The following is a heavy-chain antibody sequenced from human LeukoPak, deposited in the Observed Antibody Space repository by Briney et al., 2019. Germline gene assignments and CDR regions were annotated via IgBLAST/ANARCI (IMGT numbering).Heavy chain of an antibody. CDR3: AKDHTIPSFDS. V-gene: IGHV1-2*02. J-gene: IGHJ4*02. CDR2: INPNSGGT. Sequence: GASVTVSCKASGYTFIGYYMHWVRQAPGQGLEWMGWINPNSGGTNYAQKFQGRVTMTRDRSISTAYMEPSRLRSDDTAVYYCAKDHTIPSFDSGGQGTLVTVSS. D-gene: IGHD3-10*01. CDR1: GYTFIGYY.